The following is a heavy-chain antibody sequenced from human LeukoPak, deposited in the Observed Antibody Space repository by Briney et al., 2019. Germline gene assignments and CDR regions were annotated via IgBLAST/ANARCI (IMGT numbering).Heavy chain of an antibody. CDR1: GFTFDDYA. CDR3: AKVSLDVGYYFDY. Sequence: SGGSLRLSCAASGFTFDDYAMHWVRQAPGKGLEWVSGISWNSGSIGYADSVKGRFTISRDNAKNSLYLQMNSLRAEDTALYYCAKVSLDVGYYFDYWGQGTLVTVSS. CDR2: ISWNSGSI. D-gene: IGHD3-10*01. J-gene: IGHJ4*02. V-gene: IGHV3-9*01.